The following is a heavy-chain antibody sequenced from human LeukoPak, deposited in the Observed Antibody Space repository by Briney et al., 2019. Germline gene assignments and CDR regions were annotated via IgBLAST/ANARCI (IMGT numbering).Heavy chain of an antibody. CDR1: GFTFSSYS. V-gene: IGHV3-48*04. J-gene: IGHJ4*02. CDR2: ISSASGSI. Sequence: GGSLRLSCAASGFTFSSYSMNWVRQAPGKGLEWVSYISSASGSIYYADSVKGRFTISRDNAKNSLFLQMNSLRAEDTAVYYCARKGRIVADYWGQGTLVTVSS. D-gene: IGHD1-26*01. CDR3: ARKGRIVADY.